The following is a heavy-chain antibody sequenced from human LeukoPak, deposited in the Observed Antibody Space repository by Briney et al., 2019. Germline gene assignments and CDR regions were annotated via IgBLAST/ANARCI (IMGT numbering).Heavy chain of an antibody. D-gene: IGHD3-22*01. CDR3: ASVRAGYYYDY. J-gene: IGHJ4*02. CDR2: IKQDGSEK. CDR1: GFTFSSYW. V-gene: IGHV3-7*01. Sequence: GGTLRLSCAASGFTFSSYWMSWVRHAPGKGLEWVSNIKQDGSEKYYVDSLKGRFTISRDNAKNSLYLQMNSLRAEDAAVYYCASVRAGYYYDYWGQGTLVTVSS.